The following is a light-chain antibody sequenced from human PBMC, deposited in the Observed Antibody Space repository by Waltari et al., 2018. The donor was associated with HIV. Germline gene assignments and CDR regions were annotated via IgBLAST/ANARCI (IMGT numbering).Light chain of an antibody. V-gene: IGLV1-51*01. CDR1: RSNIGYNS. CDR3: GTWDNGLSEVL. Sequence: QSGLTQPPSVSAAPGQRVTISCSGTRSNIGYNSVSWYQQLPGAAPKLLIYDNDKRPSGIPDRFSASKSGTSVTLGITELQTGDEATYYCGTWDNGLSEVLFGGGTKLTVL. CDR2: DND. J-gene: IGLJ2*01.